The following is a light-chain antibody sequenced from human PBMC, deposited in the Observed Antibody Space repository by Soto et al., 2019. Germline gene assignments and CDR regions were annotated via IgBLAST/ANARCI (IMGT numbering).Light chain of an antibody. V-gene: IGKV3-20*01. CDR3: QQYGSSPG. CDR2: GAS. Sequence: EIVLTQSPGTLSLSPGERATLSCRASQSVSSSYLAWYQQKPGQAPRLLIYGASSRATGIPDRFSGSGSGTDFTLTISRLEPDDFAVYYCQQYGSSPGFGGGTKVEIK. CDR1: QSVSSSY. J-gene: IGKJ4*02.